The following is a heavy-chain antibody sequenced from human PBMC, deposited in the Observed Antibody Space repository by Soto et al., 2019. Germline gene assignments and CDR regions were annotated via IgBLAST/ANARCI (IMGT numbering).Heavy chain of an antibody. CDR3: ARLVSGWSPGGDYYYYYYMDV. Sequence: SSETLSLTCTVSGGSISSSSYYWGWIRQPPGKGLEWIGSIYYSGSTYYNPSLKSRVTISVDTSKNQFSLKLSSVTAADTAVYYCARLVSGWSPGGDYYYYYYMDVWGKGTTVTVSS. CDR2: IYYSGST. J-gene: IGHJ6*03. V-gene: IGHV4-39*01. D-gene: IGHD6-19*01. CDR1: GGSISSSSYY.